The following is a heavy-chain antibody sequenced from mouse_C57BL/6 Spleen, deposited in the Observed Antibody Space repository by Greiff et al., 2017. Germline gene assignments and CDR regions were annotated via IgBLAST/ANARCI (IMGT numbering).Heavy chain of an antibody. D-gene: IGHD1-1*01. CDR1: GYTFTSYW. V-gene: IGHV1-55*01. Sequence: QVQLQQPGAELVKPGASVKMSCKASGYTFTSYWITWVKQRPGQGLEWIGDIYPGSGSTNYNEKFKSKATLTVDTSSSTAYMQLSSLTSEDSAVYYCARVTTVVATKDDWGQGTTLTVSS. CDR3: ARVTTVVATKDD. CDR2: IYPGSGST. J-gene: IGHJ2*01.